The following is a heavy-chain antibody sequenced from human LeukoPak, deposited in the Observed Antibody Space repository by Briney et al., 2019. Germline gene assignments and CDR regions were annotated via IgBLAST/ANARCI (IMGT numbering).Heavy chain of an antibody. J-gene: IGHJ5*02. CDR2: IYYSGGT. D-gene: IGHD5-12*01. Sequence: SETLSLTCTVSGASIRSFNWSSIWQPPRKGLWWICYIYYSGGTNYSSSLKRRVTISVDTSKNQFSLKLHSVTAADTAVCYCARGNPRGYSGYDVSVVPWFDLWGEGTLVTVSS. CDR1: GASIRSFN. CDR3: ARGNPRGYSGYDVSVVPWFDL. V-gene: IGHV4-59*01.